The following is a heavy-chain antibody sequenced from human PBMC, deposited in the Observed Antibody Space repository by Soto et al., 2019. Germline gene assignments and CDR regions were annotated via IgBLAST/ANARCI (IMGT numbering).Heavy chain of an antibody. CDR3: ARGTYDFWSGYRYYGMDV. Sequence: ASVKVSCKASGGTFSSYAISWVRQAPGQGLEWMGGISAYNGNTNYAQKLQGRVTMTTDTSTSTAYMELRSLRSDDTAVYYCARGTYDFWSGYRYYGMDVWGQGTTVTVSS. J-gene: IGHJ6*02. D-gene: IGHD3-3*01. CDR2: ISAYNGNT. CDR1: GGTFSSYA. V-gene: IGHV1-18*01.